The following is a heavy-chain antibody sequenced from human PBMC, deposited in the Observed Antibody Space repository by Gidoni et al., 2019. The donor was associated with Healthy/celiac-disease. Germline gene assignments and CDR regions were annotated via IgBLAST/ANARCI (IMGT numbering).Heavy chain of an antibody. J-gene: IGHJ4*02. CDR1: GGSISSSSYY. Sequence: QLQLHESCPGLVKPSATLSLTCTVSGGSISSSSYYWGWILQPPGKWLEWIGSIYYSGSNYYNPSLKSRGTISEDTSKNQFSLKLSYVTAADTAVYYCARDPYGSGIDWGQGTLVTVSS. D-gene: IGHD3-10*01. CDR2: IYYSGSN. V-gene: IGHV4-39*02. CDR3: ARDPYGSGID.